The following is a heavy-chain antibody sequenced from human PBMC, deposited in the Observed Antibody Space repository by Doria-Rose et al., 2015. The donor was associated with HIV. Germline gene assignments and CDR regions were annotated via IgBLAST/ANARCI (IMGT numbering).Heavy chain of an antibody. V-gene: IGHV2-26*01. CDR1: GVSLSSPGMG. J-gene: IGHJ4*02. D-gene: IGHD6-13*01. Sequence: QESGPVLVKPTETLTLTCTVSGVSLSSPGMGVSWIRQPPGKALEWLANIFSDDESSYKTSLRSRPTISRGTSKRQVVLTMTDMDPVDTATYYCARIKSSRWYHKYYFDFWGQGTPVIVSA. CDR3: ARIKSSRWYHKYYFDF. CDR2: IFSDDES.